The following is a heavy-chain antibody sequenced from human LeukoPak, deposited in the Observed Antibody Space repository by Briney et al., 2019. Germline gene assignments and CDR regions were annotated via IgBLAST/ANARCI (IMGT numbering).Heavy chain of an antibody. CDR1: GGTFRSHS. CDR3: AREAAYSGNSSQASFYFDY. D-gene: IGHD6-6*01. CDR2: IIPMLDKT. J-gene: IGHJ4*02. V-gene: IGHV1-69*10. Sequence: SSVQVSCKASGGTFRSHSITLVRQTPGQRLEWMGGIIPMLDKTNYEQRFLGRLTITADESKTRAYMELNSLGSQDTGIYYCAREAAYSGNSSQASFYFDYWGQGTLVTVSP.